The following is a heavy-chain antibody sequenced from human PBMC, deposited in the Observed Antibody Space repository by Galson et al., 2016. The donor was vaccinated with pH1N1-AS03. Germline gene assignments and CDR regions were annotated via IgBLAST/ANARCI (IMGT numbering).Heavy chain of an antibody. D-gene: IGHD3-10*01. Sequence: ETLSLTCRVSGGSLSGYFWTWTRQPAGKGLEWIGRMDPTGRRNYKSSLESRVSMSVDTSKNEISLRLTSVTAADTAVYYCTRESSGLGRGLDYWGQGTLVTVSS. CDR1: GGSLSGYF. CDR2: MDPTGRR. V-gene: IGHV4-4*07. J-gene: IGHJ4*02. CDR3: TRESSGLGRGLDY.